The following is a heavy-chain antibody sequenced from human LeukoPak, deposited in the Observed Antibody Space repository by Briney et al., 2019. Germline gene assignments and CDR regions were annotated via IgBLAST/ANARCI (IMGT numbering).Heavy chain of an antibody. CDR1: GASLSGYY. V-gene: IGHV4-34*01. CDR2: ITDSGST. CDR3: ARSPRWFDP. J-gene: IGHJ5*02. Sequence: SETLSLTCAVYGASLSGYYWNWIRQPPGKGLEWIGEITDSGSTNYNPSLESRVTISVDTSQRRFSLRLTSVTAADTAIYYCARSPRWFDPWGQGTLVTVSS.